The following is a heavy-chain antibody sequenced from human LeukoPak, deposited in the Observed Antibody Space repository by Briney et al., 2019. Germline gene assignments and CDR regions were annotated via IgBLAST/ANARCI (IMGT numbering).Heavy chain of an antibody. CDR1: GDTVSSNSAA. CDR3: ARTVGLYYVDY. Sequence: SQTLSLTCAISGDTVSSNSAAWNRVPQSPSRGLEWQGRTYYRSKWYNDYTLSVKSRITINPDTSKNHFSLHLNAVTPEYTAVYYCARTVGLYYVDYWGPGTQVTVSS. CDR2: TYYRSKWYN. J-gene: IGHJ4*02. V-gene: IGHV6-1*01. D-gene: IGHD1-26*01.